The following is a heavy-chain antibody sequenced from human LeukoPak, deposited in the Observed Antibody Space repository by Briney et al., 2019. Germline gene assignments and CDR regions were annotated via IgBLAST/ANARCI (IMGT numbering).Heavy chain of an antibody. CDR1: GFTFSSYS. CDR2: ISSSSSTI. CDR3: AKVPSSVVRGVVWFDP. J-gene: IGHJ5*02. D-gene: IGHD3-10*01. Sequence: GGSLRLSCAASGFTFSSYSMNWVRQAPGKGLEWVSYISSSSSTIYYADSVKGRFTISRDNYKNTLYLQMNSLRAEDTAVYYCAKVPSSVVRGVVWFDPWGQGTLVTVSS. V-gene: IGHV3-48*01.